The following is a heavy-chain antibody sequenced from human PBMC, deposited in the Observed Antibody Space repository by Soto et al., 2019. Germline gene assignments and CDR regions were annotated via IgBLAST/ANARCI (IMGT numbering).Heavy chain of an antibody. CDR1: GGTFSSNT. D-gene: IGHD3-16*01. CDR2: ITPVLDMA. J-gene: IGHJ6*02. Sequence: SVKVSCKASGGTFSSNTLSWVRQAPGQGLEWMGRITPVLDMADYEQKFQDRLTITADKSTTTVYMELGSLRSEDTAIYYCARAISSGGRFSGMDVWGQGTTVTVSS. CDR3: ARAISSGGRFSGMDV. V-gene: IGHV1-69*02.